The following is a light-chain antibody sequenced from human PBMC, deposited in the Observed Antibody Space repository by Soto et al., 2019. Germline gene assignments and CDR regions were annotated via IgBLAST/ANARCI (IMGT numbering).Light chain of an antibody. Sequence: QPVLTQPPSVSGAPGQRVTISCTGRSSNIGAGYDVHWYQQLPGTAPKLLISGNSNRPSGVPDRFSGSKSGTSASLAITGLQAEDEADYYCQSYDSSLSGWVFGGGTKVTVL. CDR3: QSYDSSLSGWV. J-gene: IGLJ3*02. CDR2: GNS. CDR1: SSNIGAGYD. V-gene: IGLV1-40*01.